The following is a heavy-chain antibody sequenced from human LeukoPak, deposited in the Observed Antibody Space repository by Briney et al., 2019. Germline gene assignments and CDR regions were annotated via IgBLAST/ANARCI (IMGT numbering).Heavy chain of an antibody. Sequence: LSGGSLRLSCAASGFTFRLYSMNWVRQAPGKGLEWLSYIRSTDGAIAYADSVKGRFTISRDDAKNSLYLQMNSLRDEDTAVYYCARDRDWAFDYWGQGTLITVSS. CDR2: IRSTDGAI. J-gene: IGHJ4*02. CDR1: GFTFRLYS. D-gene: IGHD3-9*01. CDR3: ARDRDWAFDY. V-gene: IGHV3-48*02.